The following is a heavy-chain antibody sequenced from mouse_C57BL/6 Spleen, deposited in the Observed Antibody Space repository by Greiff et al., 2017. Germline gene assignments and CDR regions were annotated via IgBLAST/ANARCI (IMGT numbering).Heavy chain of an antibody. CDR2: INPSSGYT. D-gene: IGHD2-1*01. Sequence: QVQLKESGAELARPGASVKMSCKASGYTFTSYTMHWVKQRPGQGLEWIGYINPSSGYTKYNQKFKDKATLTADKSSSTAYMQLSSLTSEDSAVYYCAREGYGSFDYWGQGTTLTVSS. V-gene: IGHV1-4*01. CDR3: AREGYGSFDY. CDR1: GYTFTSYT. J-gene: IGHJ2*01.